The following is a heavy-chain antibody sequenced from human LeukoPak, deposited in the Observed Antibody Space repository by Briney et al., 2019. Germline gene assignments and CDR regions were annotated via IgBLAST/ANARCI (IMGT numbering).Heavy chain of an antibody. CDR2: ISSNGGST. D-gene: IGHD3-22*01. V-gene: IGHV3-64*01. Sequence: GGSLRLSCAASGFTFSSYSMHWVRQAPGKGLEYVSAISSNGGSTYYANSVKGRFTISRDNSKNTLYLQMGSLRAEDVAVYYCARDRYYYDSTGLFDYWGQGTLVTVSS. J-gene: IGHJ4*02. CDR1: GFTFSSYS. CDR3: ARDRYYYDSTGLFDY.